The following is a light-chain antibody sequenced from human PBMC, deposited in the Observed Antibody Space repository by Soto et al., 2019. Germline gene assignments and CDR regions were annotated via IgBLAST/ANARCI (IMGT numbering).Light chain of an antibody. Sequence: EIVLTQSPRTLSLSPGERATLSCRASQSVSSYLAWYQQKPGQAPRLLIYDASNRATGIPARFSGSGSGTDFTLTISSLEPEDFAVYYCQQRSNWPTFGQGTKLEIK. CDR3: QQRSNWPT. V-gene: IGKV3-11*01. J-gene: IGKJ2*01. CDR1: QSVSSY. CDR2: DAS.